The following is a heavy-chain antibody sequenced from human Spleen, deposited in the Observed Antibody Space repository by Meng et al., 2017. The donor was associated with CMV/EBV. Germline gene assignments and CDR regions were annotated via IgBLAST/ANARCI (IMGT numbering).Heavy chain of an antibody. Sequence: GGSLRLSCAASGFTFSSYGMHWVRQAPGKGLEWVAFIRYDGSNEYYADSVKGRFTISRDNSKNTLYLQMNSLRAEDTAVYYCAKTRTLFWSGYYPYYYYGMDVWGQGTTVTVSS. J-gene: IGHJ6*02. CDR3: AKTRTLFWSGYYPYYYYGMDV. V-gene: IGHV3-30*02. CDR2: IRYDGSNE. CDR1: GFTFSSYG. D-gene: IGHD3-3*01.